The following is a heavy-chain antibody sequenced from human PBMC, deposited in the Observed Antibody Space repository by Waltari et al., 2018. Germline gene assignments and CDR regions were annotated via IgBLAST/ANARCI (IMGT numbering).Heavy chain of an antibody. CDR3: ARDEMHRTTWYHF. J-gene: IGHJ4*02. CDR2: IKQDGTEK. CDR1: GFTFSTYS. Sequence: EVPLVASGGGLVHPGGSLSLACAVSGFTFSTYSMTWVRQAPGKGLEWVANIKQDGTEKYYVDSVKGRFSISRENGKNLLYLHMNSLRADDTAVYYCARDEMHRTTWYHFWGQGTQVTVSS. V-gene: IGHV3-7*04. D-gene: IGHD6-13*01.